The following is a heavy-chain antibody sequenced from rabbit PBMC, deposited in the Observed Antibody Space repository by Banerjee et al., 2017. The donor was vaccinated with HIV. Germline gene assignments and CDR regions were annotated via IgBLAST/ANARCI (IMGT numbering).Heavy chain of an antibody. D-gene: IGHD2-1*01. V-gene: IGHV1S40*01. CDR1: GFDFSSNA. CDR3: ARADLDDDGLHL. CDR2: IYSGGSDST. Sequence: QSLEESGGDLVKPGASLTLTCTASGFDFSSNAMCWVRQAPGKGPEWIACIYSGGSDSTSYATWAKGRFTISKTSSTTVTLQMTSLTAADTATYFCARADLDDDGLHLWGPGTLVTVS. J-gene: IGHJ6*01.